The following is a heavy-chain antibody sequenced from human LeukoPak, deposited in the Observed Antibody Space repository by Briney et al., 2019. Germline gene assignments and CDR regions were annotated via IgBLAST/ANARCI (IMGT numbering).Heavy chain of an antibody. J-gene: IGHJ6*02. CDR2: INQDGSER. Sequence: GGSLRLSCAASGFTFSSYWMTWVRQAPGKGLEWVANINQDGSERYYVDSVKGRFTISRDNAKNSLSLQINSLRAEDTALYYCARGNAMGVWAQGTTVTASS. V-gene: IGHV3-7*01. CDR1: GFTFSSYW. CDR3: ARGNAMGV.